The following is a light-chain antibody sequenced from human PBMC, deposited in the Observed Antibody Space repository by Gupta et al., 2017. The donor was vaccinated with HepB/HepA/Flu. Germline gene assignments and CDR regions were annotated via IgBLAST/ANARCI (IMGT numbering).Light chain of an antibody. CDR2: GAS. CDR1: QSVTTN. J-gene: IGKJ1*01. CDR3: QQDCGAPRT. Sequence: VLMQSPGTLSLSPGERATLSCRATQSVTTNLAWYQQKPGQAPRLLIYGASNRAAGVPDRFSGSGSGTDFNRTISRLETEDFAVYYCQQDCGAPRTFGPGTXVETK. V-gene: IGKV3-20*01.